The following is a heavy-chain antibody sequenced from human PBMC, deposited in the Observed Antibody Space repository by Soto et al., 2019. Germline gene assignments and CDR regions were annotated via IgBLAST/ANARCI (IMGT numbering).Heavy chain of an antibody. CDR3: AHLTMIRGVTSQYYFDS. CDR1: GFSLSTYKVG. CDR2: IYWNDDK. V-gene: IGHV2-5*01. Sequence: QIALKESGPTVVKPTQTLTLTCSFSGFSLSTYKVGVGWIRQPPGKALEWLALIYWNDDKRYSASLQSRLTIPKDTSKNPVVLTLTNVDPVDTATYFCAHLTMIRGVTSQYYFDSWGQGTLVTVSS. J-gene: IGHJ4*02. D-gene: IGHD3-10*01.